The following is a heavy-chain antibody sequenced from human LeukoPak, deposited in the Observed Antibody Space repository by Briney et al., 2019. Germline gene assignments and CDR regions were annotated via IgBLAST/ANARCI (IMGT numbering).Heavy chain of an antibody. V-gene: IGHV4-59*01. CDR3: ARGGSSWYSDWYFDL. Sequence: SETLSLTCTVSGGSISSYYWSWIRQLPGKGLEWIGYIYYSGSTNYNPSLKSRVTISVDTSKNQFSLRLSSVTAADTAVYYCARGGSSWYSDWYFDLWGRGTLVTVFS. J-gene: IGHJ2*01. CDR1: GGSISSYY. D-gene: IGHD6-13*01. CDR2: IYYSGST.